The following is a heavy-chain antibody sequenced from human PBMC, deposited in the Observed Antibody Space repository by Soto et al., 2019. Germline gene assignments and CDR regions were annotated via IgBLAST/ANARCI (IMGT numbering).Heavy chain of an antibody. CDR2: IYWDDEK. V-gene: IGHV2-5*02. J-gene: IGHJ6*02. CDR3: AHREGDLRYDMDV. Sequence: GRTLVNPRQTLTVSCTFSGFSLGASGVGVGWIRQPPGKALEWLALIYWDDEKRYSPSLKSRLTITKDTPKHQVVLTITNMDPVDTATYDCAHREGDLRYDMDVWGHGTTVSVSS. D-gene: IGHD3-3*01. CDR1: GFSLGASGVG.